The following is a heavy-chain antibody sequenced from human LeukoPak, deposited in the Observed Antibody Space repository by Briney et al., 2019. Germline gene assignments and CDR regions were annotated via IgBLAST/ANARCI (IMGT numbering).Heavy chain of an antibody. Sequence: SETLSLTCAVSGYSISSGYYWGWIRQPPGKGLEWIGSIYHSGSTYYNPSLKSRVTISVDTSKNQFSLKLSSVTAADTAVYYCATAYCSGGSCYQAYDAFDIWGQGTMVTVSS. V-gene: IGHV4-38-2*01. CDR2: IYHSGST. CDR3: ATAYCSGGSCYQAYDAFDI. CDR1: GYSISSGYY. D-gene: IGHD2-15*01. J-gene: IGHJ3*02.